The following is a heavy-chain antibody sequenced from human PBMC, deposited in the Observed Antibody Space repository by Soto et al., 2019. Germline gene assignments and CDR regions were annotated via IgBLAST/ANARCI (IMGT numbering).Heavy chain of an antibody. CDR2: INPNNDDT. CDR3: AREYGVSGTGRTGFDI. D-gene: IGHD1-20*01. J-gene: IGHJ4*02. V-gene: IGHV1-8*01. CDR1: GYTFTTYD. Sequence: QVQLVQSGAEVKKPGASVKVSCEASGYTFTTYDINWVRQATGQGLEWIGWINPNNDDTGYGQRFQGRLTMTTNTSISTTDMELSGLTSDDTAIYYCAREYGVSGTGRTGFDIWGQGTLVSVSS.